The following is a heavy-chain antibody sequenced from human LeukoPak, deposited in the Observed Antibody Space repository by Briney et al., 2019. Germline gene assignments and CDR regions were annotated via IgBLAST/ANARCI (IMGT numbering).Heavy chain of an antibody. Sequence: PGGSLRLSCAGSGFPFSIYGMNWVRQAPGKGLEWGSYISSSSNTIYYADSVKGRFTISRDNAKNSLYRQMNSLRAEDTAVYYCARDHFDWLPSLIDYWGQGTLVTVSS. V-gene: IGHV3-48*01. CDR1: GFPFSIYG. J-gene: IGHJ4*02. CDR2: ISSSSNTI. CDR3: ARDHFDWLPSLIDY. D-gene: IGHD3-9*01.